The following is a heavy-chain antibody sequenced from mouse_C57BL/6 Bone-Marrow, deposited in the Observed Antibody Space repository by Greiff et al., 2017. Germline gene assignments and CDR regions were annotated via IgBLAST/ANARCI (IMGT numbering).Heavy chain of an antibody. CDR3: AITPSITTVVRVYFDY. CDR2: IHPSDSDT. J-gene: IGHJ2*01. V-gene: IGHV1-74*01. D-gene: IGHD1-1*01. Sequence: QVQLQQPGAELVKPGASVKVSRKASGYTFTSYWMHWVKQRPGQGLEWIGRIHPSDSDTNYNQKFKGKATLTVDKSSSTAYMQLSSLTSEDSAVYYCAITPSITTVVRVYFDYWGQGTTLTVSS. CDR1: GYTFTSYW.